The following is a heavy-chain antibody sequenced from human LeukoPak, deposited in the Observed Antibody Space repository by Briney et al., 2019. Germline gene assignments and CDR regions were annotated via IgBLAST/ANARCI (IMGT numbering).Heavy chain of an antibody. Sequence: SETLSLTCTVSGGSISSYYWSWIRQPAGKGLEWIGRIYTSGSTNYNPSLKSRVTMSVDTSKNQFSLKLSSVTAADTAVYYCARVGTMVRGVIFDYWGQGTLVTVSS. CDR3: ARVGTMVRGVIFDY. J-gene: IGHJ4*02. CDR1: GGSISSYY. D-gene: IGHD3-10*01. V-gene: IGHV4-4*07. CDR2: IYTSGST.